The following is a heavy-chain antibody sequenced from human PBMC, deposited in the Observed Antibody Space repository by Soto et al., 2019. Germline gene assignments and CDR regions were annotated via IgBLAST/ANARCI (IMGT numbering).Heavy chain of an antibody. V-gene: IGHV2-5*02. CDR1: GFSLSTSGVG. CDR3: AHLTYYYDSSGYYSRAEYFQH. CDR2: IYWDDDK. J-gene: IGHJ1*01. D-gene: IGHD3-22*01. Sequence: ASGPTLVNPTQTLTLTCTFSGFSLSTSGVGVGWIRQPPGKALEWLALIYWDDDKRYSPSLKSRLTITKDTSKNQVVLTMTNMDPVDTATYYCAHLTYYYDSSGYYSRAEYFQHWGQGTLVTVSS.